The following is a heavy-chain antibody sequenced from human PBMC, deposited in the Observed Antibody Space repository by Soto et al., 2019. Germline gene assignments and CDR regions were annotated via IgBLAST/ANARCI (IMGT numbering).Heavy chain of an antibody. Sequence: RGEFLKISCKGSGYSFTSYWIGWVRQMPGKGLEWMGIIYPGDSDTRYSPSFQGQVTISADKSISTAYLQWSSLKASDTAMYYCARRTIFGVVTPYYYGMDVWGQGTTVTVSS. V-gene: IGHV5-51*01. CDR3: ARRTIFGVVTPYYYGMDV. CDR2: IYPGDSDT. CDR1: GYSFTSYW. D-gene: IGHD3-3*01. J-gene: IGHJ6*02.